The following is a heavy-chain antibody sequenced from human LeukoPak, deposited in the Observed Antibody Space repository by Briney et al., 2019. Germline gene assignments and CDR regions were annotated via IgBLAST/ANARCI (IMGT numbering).Heavy chain of an antibody. Sequence: HPGGSLRLSCDTSGFTFQRHAFLWVRQAPGKGLEWVAILSYDGGNTYYAQSVRGRFTISRGNAKNSLYLQMNSLRAEDMALYYCARDHNWSFDYWGQGTLVTVSS. CDR2: LSYDGGNT. V-gene: IGHV3-30*04. CDR3: ARDHNWSFDY. D-gene: IGHD1-20*01. J-gene: IGHJ4*02. CDR1: GFTFQRHA.